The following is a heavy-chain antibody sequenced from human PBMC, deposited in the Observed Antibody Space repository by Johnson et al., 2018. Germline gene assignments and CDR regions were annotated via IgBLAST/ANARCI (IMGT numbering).Heavy chain of an antibody. D-gene: IGHD1-1*01. J-gene: IGHJ6*03. CDR1: GFTFDAYA. Sequence: EVQLLETGGGLVQPGRSLRLSCAASGFTFDAYAMHCVRQAPGKGLAWVPGIGWNSGSIDSADSVTGLCTISRDNAKTSLYLQMNSLRAEDTARYYCARRVPYYYYYMDVWGKGTTVTVSS. CDR2: IGWNSGSI. V-gene: IGHV3-9*01. CDR3: ARRVPYYYYYMDV.